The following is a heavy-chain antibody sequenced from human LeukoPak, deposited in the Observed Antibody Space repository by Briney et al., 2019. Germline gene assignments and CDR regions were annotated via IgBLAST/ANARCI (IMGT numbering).Heavy chain of an antibody. V-gene: IGHV3-7*01. CDR3: ARDPGIAADRTVGYFDH. CDR2: IKKDGSDK. D-gene: IGHD6-13*01. J-gene: IGHJ4*02. Sequence: PGGSLRLSCAASGFTFSGYWMSWLRQAPGKGLEGVADIKKDGSDKYYVDSVKGRFTISRDNAKNSLYLQMNNLRAEDTAVYYCARDPGIAADRTVGYFDHWGQGNLVTVSS. CDR1: GFTFSGYW.